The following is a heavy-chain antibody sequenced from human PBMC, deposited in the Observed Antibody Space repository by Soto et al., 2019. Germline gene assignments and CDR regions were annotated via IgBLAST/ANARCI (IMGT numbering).Heavy chain of an antibody. CDR1: GGTFSSYA. V-gene: IGHV1-69*13. Sequence: VKVSCKASGGTFSSYAISWVRQAPGQGLEWMGGIIPIFGTANYAQKFQGRVTITADESTSTAYMELSSLRSEDTAVYYCARGSLMSYGSGLDIRGQGTMVTVSS. J-gene: IGHJ3*02. CDR3: ARGSLMSYGSGLDI. D-gene: IGHD3-10*01. CDR2: IIPIFGTA.